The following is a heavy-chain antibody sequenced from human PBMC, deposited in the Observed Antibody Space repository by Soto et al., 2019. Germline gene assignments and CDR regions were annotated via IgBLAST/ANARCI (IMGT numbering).Heavy chain of an antibody. CDR1: GFTFSTNA. D-gene: IGHD6-19*01. V-gene: IGHV3-23*01. CDR3: ANVYTSGYKSAFDY. Sequence: GGSLRLSCVASGFTFSTNAMSWVRQAPGKGLEWVSVISDSGSNTYYTDSVKGRFTISRDNPKNTLYLHMNSLRADDTAVYYSANVYTSGYKSAFDYWGQGTLVTVSS. CDR2: ISDSGSNT. J-gene: IGHJ4*02.